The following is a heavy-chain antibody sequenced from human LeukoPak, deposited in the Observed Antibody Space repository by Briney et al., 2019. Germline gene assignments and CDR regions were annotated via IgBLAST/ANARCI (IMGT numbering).Heavy chain of an antibody. J-gene: IGHJ3*02. Sequence: PGGSLRLSCAASGFTFSNYWMSWVRQAPGKGLEWVSIIYGGGSVFYADSVKGRFTTSRDNSKNTLYLQMNSLRGEDTAVYYCARGGSYLSAFDIWGQGTMVTVSS. D-gene: IGHD1-26*01. V-gene: IGHV3-53*01. CDR3: ARGGSYLSAFDI. CDR2: IYGGGSV. CDR1: GFTFSNYW.